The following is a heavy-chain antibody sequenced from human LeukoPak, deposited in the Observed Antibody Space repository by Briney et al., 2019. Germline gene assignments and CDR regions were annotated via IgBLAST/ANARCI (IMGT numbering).Heavy chain of an antibody. CDR3: ARDSVVGNRWPFDY. D-gene: IGHD2-2*01. J-gene: IGHJ4*02. CDR2: INAGNGNT. Sequence: ASVEVSCKASGYTFTSYAMHWVRQAPGQRLEWMGWINAGNGNTKYSQKFQGRVTITRDTSASTAYMELSSLRSEDTAVYYCARDSVVGNRWPFDYWGQGTLVTVSS. V-gene: IGHV1-3*01. CDR1: GYTFTSYA.